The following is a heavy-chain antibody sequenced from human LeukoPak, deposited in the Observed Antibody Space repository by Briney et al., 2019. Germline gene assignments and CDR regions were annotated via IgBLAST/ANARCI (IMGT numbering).Heavy chain of an antibody. V-gene: IGHV5-51*01. J-gene: IGHJ4*02. CDR1: GYSFTTYW. Sequence: GESLKISCKGFGYSFTTYWIGWLRQMPGKGLEWMGIIYPGDSDTRYSPSFQGQVTISADKSISTAYLQWSSLKASDTAMYYCARLAGVGYTNSPFDYWGQGTLVTVSS. CDR3: ARLAGVGYTNSPFDY. CDR2: IYPGDSDT. D-gene: IGHD5-24*01.